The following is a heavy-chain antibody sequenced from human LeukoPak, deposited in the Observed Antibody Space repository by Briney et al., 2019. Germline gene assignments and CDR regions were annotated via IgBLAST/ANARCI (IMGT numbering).Heavy chain of an antibody. J-gene: IGHJ4*02. D-gene: IGHD1-26*01. CDR3: AREGRVGSGSYSALAPYDY. CDR1: GFTFSSYE. Sequence: PGGSLRLSCAASGFTFSSYEMNWVRQAPGKGLEWVSYISSSGSTIYYADSVKGRFTISRDNAKNSLYLQMNSLRAEDTAVYYCAREGRVGSGSYSALAPYDYWGQGTLVTVSS. CDR2: ISSSGSTI. V-gene: IGHV3-48*03.